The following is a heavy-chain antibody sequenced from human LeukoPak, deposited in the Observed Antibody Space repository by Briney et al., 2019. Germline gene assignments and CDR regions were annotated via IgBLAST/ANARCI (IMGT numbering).Heavy chain of an antibody. Sequence: ASVKVSCKASGYTFTSYDINWVRQATGQGLEWMGWMNPNSGHTGYSQKFQGRVTFTTNTSISTAYMVLSSLSSEDTAVYYCARGAAIQVWVSYYYSMDVWGKGTTVTVSS. CDR3: ARGAAIQVWVSYYYSMDV. CDR1: GYTFTSYD. J-gene: IGHJ6*03. D-gene: IGHD5-18*01. V-gene: IGHV1-8*01. CDR2: MNPNSGHT.